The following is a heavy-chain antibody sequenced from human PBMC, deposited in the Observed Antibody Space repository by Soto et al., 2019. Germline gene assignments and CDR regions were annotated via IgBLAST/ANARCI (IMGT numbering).Heavy chain of an antibody. CDR1: GGTFSSYA. V-gene: IGHV1-69*01. CDR3: ARTSLVRYFDWLLGIYYFDY. J-gene: IGHJ4*02. Sequence: QVQLVQSGAEVKKPGSSMKVSCKASGGTFSSYAISWVRQAPGQGLEWMGGIIPIFGTANYAQKFQGRVTITADESTSTAYMELSSLRSEDTAVYYCARTSLVRYFDWLLGIYYFDYWGQGTLVTVSS. CDR2: IIPIFGTA. D-gene: IGHD3-9*01.